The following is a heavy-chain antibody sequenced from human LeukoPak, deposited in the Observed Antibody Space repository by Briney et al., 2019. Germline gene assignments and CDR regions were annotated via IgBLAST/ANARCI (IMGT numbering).Heavy chain of an antibody. CDR1: GFTFSGYA. J-gene: IGHJ4*02. CDR3: ARSARAYTAFDY. Sequence: PGGSLRLSCAASGFTFSGYAMSWVRQATGKGLEWVSSISSSSSYIYYADSVKGRFTISRDNAKNSLYLQMNSLRAEDTAVYYCARSARAYTAFDYWGQGTLVTVSS. V-gene: IGHV3-21*01. D-gene: IGHD5-18*01. CDR2: ISSSSSYI.